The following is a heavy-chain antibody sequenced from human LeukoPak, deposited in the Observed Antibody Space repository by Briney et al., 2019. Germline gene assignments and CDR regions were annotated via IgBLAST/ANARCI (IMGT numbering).Heavy chain of an antibody. CDR1: GFTFSSYG. CDR3: ARALSSYDFWSGPPPGYYGMDV. CDR2: IWYDGSNK. V-gene: IGHV3-33*01. D-gene: IGHD3-3*01. Sequence: GGSLRLSCAASGFTFSSYGMHWVRRAPGKGLEWVAVIWYDGSNKYYADSVKGRFTISRDNSKNTLYLQMNSLRAEDTAVYYCARALSSYDFWSGPPPGYYGMDVWGQGTTVTVSS. J-gene: IGHJ6*02.